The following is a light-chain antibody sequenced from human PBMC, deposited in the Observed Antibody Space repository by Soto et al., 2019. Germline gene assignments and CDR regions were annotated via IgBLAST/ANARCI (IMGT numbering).Light chain of an antibody. CDR1: QSVSSN. CDR2: GAF. J-gene: IGKJ1*01. Sequence: EIVMTQSPATLSVSPGERATLSCRASQSVSSNLAWYQQKPGQAPRLLIYGAFTRATGIPARFSGSGSGTEFTLTISSMQSEDFAVDYCQQYYKGPPWTFGQGTKVEIK. V-gene: IGKV3-15*01. CDR3: QQYYKGPPWT.